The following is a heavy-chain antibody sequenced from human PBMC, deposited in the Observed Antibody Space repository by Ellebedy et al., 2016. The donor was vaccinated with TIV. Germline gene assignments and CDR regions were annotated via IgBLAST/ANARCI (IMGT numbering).Heavy chain of an antibody. Sequence: AASVKVSYKASGGTFSSYAISWVRQAPGQGLEWMGGIIPIFGTANYAQKFQGRVTITADESTSTAYMELSSLRSEDTAVYYCAGYGYSYGSGGYYYYGMDVWGQGTTVTVSS. V-gene: IGHV1-69*13. D-gene: IGHD5-18*01. J-gene: IGHJ6*02. CDR2: IIPIFGTA. CDR1: GGTFSSYA. CDR3: AGYGYSYGSGGYYYYGMDV.